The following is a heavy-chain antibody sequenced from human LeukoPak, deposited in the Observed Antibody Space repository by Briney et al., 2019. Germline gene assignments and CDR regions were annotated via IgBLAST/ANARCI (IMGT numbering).Heavy chain of an antibody. Sequence: ASVKVSCKVSGYTLTELSMHWVRQAPGKGLEWMGGFDPEDGETIYAQKFQGRVTITRDTSASTAYMELSSLRSEDTAVYYCARAPSRLRFLEWLTHFDCWGQGTLVTVSS. CDR1: GYTLTELS. J-gene: IGHJ4*02. D-gene: IGHD3-3*01. CDR2: FDPEDGET. V-gene: IGHV1-24*01. CDR3: ARAPSRLRFLEWLTHFDC.